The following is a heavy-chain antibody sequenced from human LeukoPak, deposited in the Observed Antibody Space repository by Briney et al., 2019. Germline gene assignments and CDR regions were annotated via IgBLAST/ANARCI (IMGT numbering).Heavy chain of an antibody. Sequence: SETLSLTCTVSGGSISSYYWSWIRQPPGKGLEWIGYIYYSGSTNYNPSLKSRVTISVDTSKNQFSLKLSSVTAADTAVYYCARGWNYGHYYYYYGMDVWGQGTTATVSS. CDR1: GGSISSYY. V-gene: IGHV4-59*01. CDR3: ARGWNYGHYYYYYGMDV. D-gene: IGHD1-7*01. J-gene: IGHJ6*02. CDR2: IYYSGST.